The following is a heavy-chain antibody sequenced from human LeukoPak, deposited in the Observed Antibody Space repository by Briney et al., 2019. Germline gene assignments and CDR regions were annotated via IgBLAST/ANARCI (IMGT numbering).Heavy chain of an antibody. J-gene: IGHJ4*02. CDR1: AFTFNNYA. CDR2: IFVSGGTT. V-gene: IGHV3-23*01. D-gene: IGHD1-26*01. Sequence: PGGSLRLSCAASAFTFNNYAMRWVRQAPGKGVEWVSGIFVSGGTTYYADSVKGRFTISRDNSKNTVYLQMHSLRAEDTAVYYCAHNKSGSYKFDYWGQGTLVTVSS. CDR3: AHNKSGSYKFDY.